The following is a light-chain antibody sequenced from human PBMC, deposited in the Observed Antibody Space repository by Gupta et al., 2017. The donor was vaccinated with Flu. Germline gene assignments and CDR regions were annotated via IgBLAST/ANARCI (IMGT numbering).Light chain of an antibody. Sequence: SYELTQPPSVSVSPGQTASITCSGGKLGDKYACWYQPKPGQSPVLVIYQDSKRPSGIPDPFSGSNSGTTATMTISGAQAMDEDDYYCQAWDSSTVVFGGGTKLTGL. CDR3: QAWDSSTVV. J-gene: IGLJ2*01. CDR1: KLGDKY. CDR2: QDS. V-gene: IGLV3-1*01.